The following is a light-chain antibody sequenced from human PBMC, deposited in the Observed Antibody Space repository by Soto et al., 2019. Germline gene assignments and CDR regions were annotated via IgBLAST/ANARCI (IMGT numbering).Light chain of an antibody. CDR1: SSNIGAGHD. V-gene: IGLV1-40*01. Sequence: QPVLTQPPSVSGAPGQRVTISCTGSSSNIGAGHDVHWYQQFPGTAPKVLIYGNNNRPSGVPDRFSGSKSGTSASLAITGLQAEDEADYYCQSYDTSLSASVVFGGGTSSPS. CDR2: GNN. J-gene: IGLJ2*01. CDR3: QSYDTSLSASVV.